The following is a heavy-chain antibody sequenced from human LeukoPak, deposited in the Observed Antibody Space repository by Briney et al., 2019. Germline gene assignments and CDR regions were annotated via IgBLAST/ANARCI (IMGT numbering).Heavy chain of an antibody. V-gene: IGHV3-23*01. D-gene: IGHD6-13*01. CDR2: ISGSGTST. CDR1: GFTFGSCA. J-gene: IGHJ4*02. Sequence: GGSLRLSCAACGFTFGSCAMSWVRQVPGKGLEWVSGISGSGTSTYYADSVKGRFTISGDNSKNTLYLQMNSLRAEDTAVYYCAKSFRYSSGWYDYWGQGTLVTLSS. CDR3: AKSFRYSSGWYDY.